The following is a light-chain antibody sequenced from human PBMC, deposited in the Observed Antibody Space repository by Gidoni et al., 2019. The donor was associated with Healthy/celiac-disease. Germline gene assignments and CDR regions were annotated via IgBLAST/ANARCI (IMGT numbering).Light chain of an antibody. J-gene: IGKJ4*01. CDR1: QSVSSSY. V-gene: IGKV3-20*01. Sequence: EIVLTQSPGTLSLSPGERATLSCRASQSVSSSYLAWYQQKPGQAPRLLIYGASSRATGIPDRFSGSGSGTDFTLTISRLEPEDFAVYYCQQYGSSPFGGGTKGDQT. CDR3: QQYGSSP. CDR2: GAS.